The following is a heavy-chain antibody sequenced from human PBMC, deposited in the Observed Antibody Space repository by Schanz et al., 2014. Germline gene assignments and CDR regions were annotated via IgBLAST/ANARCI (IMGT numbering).Heavy chain of an antibody. CDR1: GFTFSNYS. J-gene: IGHJ5*02. D-gene: IGHD3-16*01. CDR3: ASDYNYFETEAP. CDR2: ISSSGSSI. V-gene: IGHV3-21*06. Sequence: DVQLLESGGGLVKPGGSLRLSCAASGFTFSNYSMNWVRQAPGKGLEWVSSISSSGSSIYYADSVKGRFTISRDNANNSLFLRMNSLRAEDTAVYYCASDYNYFETEAPWGQGTLVTVSS.